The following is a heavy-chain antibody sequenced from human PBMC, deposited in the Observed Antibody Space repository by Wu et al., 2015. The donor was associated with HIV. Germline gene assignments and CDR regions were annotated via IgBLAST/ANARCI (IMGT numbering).Heavy chain of an antibody. CDR1: GYTLSKLA. J-gene: IGHJ3*02. V-gene: IGHV1-24*01. Sequence: QVHLVQSGAEVKKPGASVMVSCKVSGYTLSKLAMHWVRQAPGKGLEWMGGFDFKEGEKIYAEKFQGRVTMTEDISTDTAYMELRSLRSQDTAVYYCARDLIDSTDPDIYDILTGYYYAFDIWGQGTMVTVSS. CDR3: ARDLIDSTDPDIYDILTGYYYAFDI. CDR2: FDFKEGEK. D-gene: IGHD3-9*01.